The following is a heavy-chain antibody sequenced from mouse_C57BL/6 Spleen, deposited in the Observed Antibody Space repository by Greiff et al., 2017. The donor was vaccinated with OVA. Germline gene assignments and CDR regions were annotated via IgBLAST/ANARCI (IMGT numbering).Heavy chain of an antibody. D-gene: IGHD1-1*01. CDR3: ARLYYYGSRRLDY. V-gene: IGHV1-69*01. CDR2: IDPSDSYT. Sequence: QVQLQQPGAELVMPGASVKLSCKASGYTFTSYWMHWVKQRPGQGLEWIGEIDPSDSYTNYNQKFKGKSTLTVEKSSSTAYMQLRSLTSEDSAVYYCARLYYYGSRRLDYWGQGTTLTVSS. J-gene: IGHJ2*01. CDR1: GYTFTSYW.